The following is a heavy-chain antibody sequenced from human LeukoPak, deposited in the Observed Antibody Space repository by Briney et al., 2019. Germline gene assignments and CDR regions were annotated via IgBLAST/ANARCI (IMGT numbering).Heavy chain of an antibody. CDR3: ARWSGFLYNWFDP. V-gene: IGHV4-39*01. J-gene: IGHJ5*02. CDR1: GASISSSSYY. CDR2: IYYSGST. Sequence: SETLSLTCTVSGASISSSSYYWGWIRQPPGKGLEWIGSIYYSGSTHYNPSLKSRVTIPVDTSNNQFSLKLSSVTAADTAVYYCARWSGFLYNWFDPWGQGTLVTVSS. D-gene: IGHD3-3*01.